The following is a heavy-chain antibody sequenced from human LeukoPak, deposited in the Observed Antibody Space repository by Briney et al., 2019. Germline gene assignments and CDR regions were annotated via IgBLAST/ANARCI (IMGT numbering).Heavy chain of an antibody. J-gene: IGHJ4*02. V-gene: IGHV1-2*02. D-gene: IGHD1-1*01. CDR2: INPNSGGT. Sequence: ASVKVSCKASGYTFTGYYIHWVRQAPGQGLEWVGWINPNSGGTNYAQEFQGRVTMTRDTSISTAYMELSRLGSDDTAVYYCARYLLGQLYYFDYWGQGTLVTVSS. CDR1: GYTFTGYY. CDR3: ARYLLGQLYYFDY.